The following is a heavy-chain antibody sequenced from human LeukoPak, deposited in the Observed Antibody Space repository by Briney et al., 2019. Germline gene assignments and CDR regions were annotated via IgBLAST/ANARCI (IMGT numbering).Heavy chain of an antibody. CDR1: AYTFTSYN. CDR3: ARDGSGSYYDRGWFDP. J-gene: IGHJ5*02. CDR2: MNPNSGNT. Sequence: ASVKVSCKASAYTFTSYNINWVRQATGQGLEWMGWMNPNSGNTGYAQKFQGRVTMTRNTSISTAYMELSSLTSGDTAVYYCARDGSGSYYDRGWFDPWGQGTLVTVSS. V-gene: IGHV1-8*01. D-gene: IGHD3-10*01.